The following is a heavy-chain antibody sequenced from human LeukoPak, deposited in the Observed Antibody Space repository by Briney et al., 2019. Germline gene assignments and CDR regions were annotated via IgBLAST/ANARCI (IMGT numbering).Heavy chain of an antibody. J-gene: IGHJ4*02. D-gene: IGHD6-13*01. CDR1: GYTFTDYF. Sequence: GASVKVSCKASGYTFTDYFMHWVRQAPGQGLEWMGWINPNSGGTNYAQKFQGRVTMTRDTSISTAYMELSRLRSDDTAVYYCAKVVYSSSWYRYWGQGTLVTVSS. CDR3: AKVVYSSSWYRY. CDR2: INPNSGGT. V-gene: IGHV1-2*02.